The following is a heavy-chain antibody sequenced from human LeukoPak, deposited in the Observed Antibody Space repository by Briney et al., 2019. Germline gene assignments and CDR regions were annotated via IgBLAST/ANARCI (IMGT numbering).Heavy chain of an antibody. CDR3: AKALTSGWYLDAFNI. Sequence: PGGSLRLPCAASGFTFSSCGMHWVRQAPGKGLEWVAVISYDGSNKYYADSVKGRFTISRDNSKNTLFLETNSLRAEDTAVYYCAKALTSGWYLDAFNIWGQGTMVTVSS. D-gene: IGHD6-19*01. CDR2: ISYDGSNK. V-gene: IGHV3-30*18. J-gene: IGHJ3*02. CDR1: GFTFSSCG.